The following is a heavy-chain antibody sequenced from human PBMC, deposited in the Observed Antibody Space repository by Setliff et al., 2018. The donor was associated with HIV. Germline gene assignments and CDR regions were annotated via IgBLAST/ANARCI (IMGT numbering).Heavy chain of an antibody. CDR2: FIPFFGTT. CDR1: GGTFNNLA. D-gene: IGHD3-10*01. V-gene: IGHV1-69*13. J-gene: IGHJ4*02. Sequence: SVKVSCKASGGTFNNLAISWVRQAPGQGLEWMGEFIPFFGTTTYAQKFQGRVSFTADASTNTAYMELSSLRSEDTAVFYCGRGKHYSSGSPPLYDSWGQGTLVTVSS. CDR3: GRGKHYSSGSPPLYDS.